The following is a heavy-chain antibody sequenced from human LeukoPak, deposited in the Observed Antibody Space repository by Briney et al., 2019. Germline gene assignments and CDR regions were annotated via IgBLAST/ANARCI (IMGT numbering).Heavy chain of an antibody. V-gene: IGHV3-48*04. J-gene: IGHJ4*02. Sequence: GGSLRLSCAASGFTFSSYSMNWVRQAPGEGLEWVSYISSSSSTIYYADSVKGRFTISRDNAKNSLYLQMNSLRAEDTAVYYCARDTLFDYWGQGTLVTVSS. CDR3: ARDTLFDY. CDR1: GFTFSSYS. CDR2: ISSSSSTI.